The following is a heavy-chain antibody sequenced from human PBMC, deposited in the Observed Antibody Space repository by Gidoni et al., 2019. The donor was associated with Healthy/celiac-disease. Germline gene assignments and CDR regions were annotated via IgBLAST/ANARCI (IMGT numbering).Heavy chain of an antibody. CDR1: GYNLTSYA. D-gene: IGHD5-18*01. V-gene: IGHV1-3*01. CDR2: INAGNGNT. Sequence: VQLVAAGGGGKEPGGPVEGFCKASGYNLTSYAMHWVRQAPGQRLEWMGWINAGNGNTKYSQKFQGRVTITRDTSASTAYMELSSLRSEDTAVYYCARGTRGYSYPYLADYWGQGTLVTVSS. CDR3: ARGTRGYSYPYLADY. J-gene: IGHJ4*02.